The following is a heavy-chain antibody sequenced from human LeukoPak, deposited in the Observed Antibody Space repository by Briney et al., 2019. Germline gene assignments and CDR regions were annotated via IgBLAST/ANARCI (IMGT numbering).Heavy chain of an antibody. J-gene: IGHJ3*02. D-gene: IGHD3-22*01. CDR1: GFTFSRYS. CDR2: ISISSNYI. V-gene: IGHV3-21*01. CDR3: ARWGPSYDSSGYGDAFDI. Sequence: GGSLRLSCAASGFTFSRYSMNWVRQAPGKGLEWVSSISISSNYIYYADSVKGRFTISRDNAKNSLYLQMNSLRAEDTAVYYCARWGPSYDSSGYGDAFDIWGQGTMVTVSS.